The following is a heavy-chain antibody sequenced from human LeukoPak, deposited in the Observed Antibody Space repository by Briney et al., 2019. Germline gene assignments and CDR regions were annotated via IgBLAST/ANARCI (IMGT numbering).Heavy chain of an antibody. CDR3: ARDYYDSSGYYLPSGAFDI. J-gene: IGHJ3*02. Sequence: PSETLSLTCAVYGGSFSGYYWSWVRQPPGKGLEWIGEINHSGSTNYNPSLKSRVTISVDTSKNQFSLKLSSVTAADTAVYYCARDYYDSSGYYLPSGAFDIWGQGTMVTVSS. CDR1: GGSFSGYY. V-gene: IGHV4-34*01. D-gene: IGHD3-22*01. CDR2: INHSGST.